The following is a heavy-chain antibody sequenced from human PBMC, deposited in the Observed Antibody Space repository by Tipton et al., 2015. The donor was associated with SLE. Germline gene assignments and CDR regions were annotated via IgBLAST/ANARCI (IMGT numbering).Heavy chain of an antibody. CDR1: GGSISSSSYY. V-gene: IGHV3-7*01. Sequence: SLRLSCTVSGGSISSSSYYWGWIRQPPGKGLEWVANIKQDGSEKYYVDSVKGRFTISRDNAKNSLYLQMNSLRAEDTAVYYCARKSIAAVGDYWGQGTLVTVSS. J-gene: IGHJ4*02. CDR3: ARKSIAAVGDY. CDR2: IKQDGSEK. D-gene: IGHD6-13*01.